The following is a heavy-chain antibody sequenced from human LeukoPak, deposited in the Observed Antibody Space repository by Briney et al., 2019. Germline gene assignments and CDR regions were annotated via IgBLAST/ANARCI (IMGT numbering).Heavy chain of an antibody. CDR1: GFTFSSYS. Sequence: PGGSLRLSCAASGFTFSSYSMNWVRQAPGKGLEWVAVISYDGSNKYYADSVKGRFTISRDNSKNTLYLQMNSLRAEDTAVYYCAAGGVIPQDYYYGMDVWGKGTTVTVSS. V-gene: IGHV3-30*03. CDR2: ISYDGSNK. D-gene: IGHD3-16*02. J-gene: IGHJ6*04. CDR3: AAGGVIPQDYYYGMDV.